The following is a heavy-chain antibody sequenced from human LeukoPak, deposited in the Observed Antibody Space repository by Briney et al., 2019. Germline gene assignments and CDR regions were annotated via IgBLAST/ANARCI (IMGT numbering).Heavy chain of an antibody. CDR3: ARGDDSGYYDYFDY. V-gene: IGHV3-53*01. D-gene: IGHD5-12*01. CDR2: IYTGGNT. J-gene: IGHJ4*02. Sequence: GGSLRLSCAASGFTVDSNYLSWVRQAPGKGLGWVSTIYTGGNTYYAASMKGRFTISRDFSKNTVFLHMNSLRAEDTAMYYCARGDDSGYYDYFDYWGQGALVTVSS. CDR1: GFTVDSNY.